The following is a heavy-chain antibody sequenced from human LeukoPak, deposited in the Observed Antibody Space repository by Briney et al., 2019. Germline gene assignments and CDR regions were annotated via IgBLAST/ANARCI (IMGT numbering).Heavy chain of an antibody. V-gene: IGHV3-30*18. CDR3: AKGWRSYGMDV. CDR1: GFTFSSYG. J-gene: IGHJ6*02. D-gene: IGHD2-15*01. Sequence: GRSLRLSCAASGFTFSSYGMHWVRRAPGKGLEWVAVISYDGSNKYYADSVKGRFTISRDNSKNTLYLQMNSLRAEDTAVYYCAKGWRSYGMDVWGQGTTVTVSS. CDR2: ISYDGSNK.